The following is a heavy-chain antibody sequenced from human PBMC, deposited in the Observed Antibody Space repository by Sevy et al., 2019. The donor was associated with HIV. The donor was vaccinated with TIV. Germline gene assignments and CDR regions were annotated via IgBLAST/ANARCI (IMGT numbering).Heavy chain of an antibody. J-gene: IGHJ6*02. Sequence: GGSLRLSCAASGFTFSSYSMNWVRQAPGKGLEWVSSISSSSSYIYYADSVKGRFTISRDNAKNSLYLQMNSLRAEDTAVYYWARDRSPNYFYGMDVWGQGTTVTVSS. CDR3: ARDRSPNYFYGMDV. V-gene: IGHV3-21*01. CDR2: ISSSSSYI. CDR1: GFTFSSYS.